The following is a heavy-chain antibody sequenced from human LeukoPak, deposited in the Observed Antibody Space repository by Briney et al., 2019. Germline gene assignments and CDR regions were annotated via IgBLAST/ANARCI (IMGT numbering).Heavy chain of an antibody. V-gene: IGHV4-38-2*02. CDR2: IYHSGRT. CDR3: ARGQPSPEEQSFDY. CDR1: GYSISSGYY. Sequence: SETLSLTCTVSGYSISSGYYWGWIRQPPGKGLEWIGSIYHSGRTFYNPSLKSRVTISVDTSKNQFSLKLSSVTAADTAVYYCARGQPSPEEQSFDYWGQGTLVTVSS. J-gene: IGHJ4*02.